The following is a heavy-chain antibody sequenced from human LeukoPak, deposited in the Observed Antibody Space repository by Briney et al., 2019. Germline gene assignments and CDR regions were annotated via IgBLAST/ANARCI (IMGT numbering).Heavy chain of an antibody. D-gene: IGHD3-16*01. V-gene: IGHV4-59*12. Sequence: SETLSLTCTVSGGSISSYYWSWIRQPPGKGLEWIGYIYYSGSTNYNPSLKCRVTISVDTSKNQFSLKLSSVTAADTAVYYCAREILGNYYYYYMDVWGKGTTVTVSS. J-gene: IGHJ6*03. CDR1: GGSISSYY. CDR2: IYYSGST. CDR3: AREILGNYYYYYMDV.